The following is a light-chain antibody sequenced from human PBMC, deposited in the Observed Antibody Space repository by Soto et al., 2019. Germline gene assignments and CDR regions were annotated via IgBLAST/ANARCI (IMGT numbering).Light chain of an antibody. Sequence: QSVLTQPASVSGSPGQAITISCSGSSSDVGAHNFVSWYQHHPGKAPKLMIYEVSNRPSGVSNRFSGSKSGNTASLTISGLQAEDEADYYCNSYTSSNTYLFGSGTKVTVL. V-gene: IGLV2-14*01. CDR1: SSDVGAHNF. CDR2: EVS. J-gene: IGLJ1*01. CDR3: NSYTSSNTYL.